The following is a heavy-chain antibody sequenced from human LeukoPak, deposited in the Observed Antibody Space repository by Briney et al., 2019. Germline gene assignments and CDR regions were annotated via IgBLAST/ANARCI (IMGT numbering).Heavy chain of an antibody. Sequence: GGSLRLSCAASGFTFSNYGMNWVRQAPGKGLEWVSYISSSGSTIYYADSVKGRFTISRDNAKNSLYLQMNSLRAEDTAVYYCARTDVSSSSDYWGQGTLVTVSS. J-gene: IGHJ4*02. CDR3: ARTDVSSSSDY. CDR2: ISSSGSTI. D-gene: IGHD6-13*01. V-gene: IGHV3-48*04. CDR1: GFTFSNYG.